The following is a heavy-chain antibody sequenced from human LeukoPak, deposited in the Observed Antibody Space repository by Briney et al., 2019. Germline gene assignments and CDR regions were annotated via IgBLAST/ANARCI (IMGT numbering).Heavy chain of an antibody. V-gene: IGHV3-23*01. J-gene: IGHJ4*02. CDR3: AKQYTPPDY. D-gene: IGHD1-14*01. Sequence: DSVKGRFTISRDNSKNTLYLQMNSLRAEDTAVYYCAKQYTPPDYWGQGTLVTVSS.